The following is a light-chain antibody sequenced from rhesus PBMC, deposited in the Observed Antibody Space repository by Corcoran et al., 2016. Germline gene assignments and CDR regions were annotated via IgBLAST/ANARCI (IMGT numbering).Light chain of an antibody. J-gene: IGKJ2*01. CDR3: QQYNNWNS. CDR2: YAS. Sequence: EIVMTQSPATLSLSPGERATLSCRASQSVSSNLAWYQQKPGQAPRLIIYYASNRATGIPDRFSGSVSGTDFTLTISSLEPEDVGVYYCQQYNNWNSFGQGTKVEIK. V-gene: IGKV3-35*01. CDR1: QSVSSN.